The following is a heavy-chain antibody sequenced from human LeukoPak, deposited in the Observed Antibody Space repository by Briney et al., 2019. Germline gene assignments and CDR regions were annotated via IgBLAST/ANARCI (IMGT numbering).Heavy chain of an antibody. J-gene: IGHJ4*02. CDR1: GFTVSSNY. V-gene: IGHV3-66*01. Sequence: GGSLRLSCAASGFTVSSNYMSWVRQVPGKGLEWVSVIYSGGSTYYADSVKGRFTISRDNSKNTLYLQMNSLRAEDTAVYYCVAYYDILTGYKYWGQGTLVTVSS. D-gene: IGHD3-9*01. CDR2: IYSGGST. CDR3: VAYYDILTGYKY.